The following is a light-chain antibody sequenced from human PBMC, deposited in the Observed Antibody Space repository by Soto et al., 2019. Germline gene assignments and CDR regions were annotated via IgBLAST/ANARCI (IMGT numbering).Light chain of an antibody. CDR3: QQYNNWPWT. CDR2: GVS. J-gene: IGKJ1*01. V-gene: IGKV3D-15*01. Sequence: EIVLTQSPGTLSLSPGERATLYCRSSQTVNANFLAWYQQKPGQAPRLLIYGVSNRAPGIPDRFSGSGSGTEFTLTISSLQSEDFAVYSCQQYNNWPWTFGQGTKVDI. CDR1: QTVNAN.